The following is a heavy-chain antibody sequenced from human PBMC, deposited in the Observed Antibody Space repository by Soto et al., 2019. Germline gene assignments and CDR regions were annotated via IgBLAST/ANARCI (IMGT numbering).Heavy chain of an antibody. V-gene: IGHV4-34*01. Sequence: QVQLQQWGAGLLKPSETLSLTCAVYGGSVSGYYWSWIRQPPGKGLEWIGEINHSGSTNYNPSLKSRVTISVDTSKNQFSLKLSSMTAADTAVYYSASLRRYYDSSGSADAFDIWGQGTMVTVSS. J-gene: IGHJ3*02. CDR1: GGSVSGYY. D-gene: IGHD3-22*01. CDR2: INHSGST. CDR3: ASLRRYYDSSGSADAFDI.